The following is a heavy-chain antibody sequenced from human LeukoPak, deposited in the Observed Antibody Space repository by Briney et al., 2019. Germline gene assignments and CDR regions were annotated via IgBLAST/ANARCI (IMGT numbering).Heavy chain of an antibody. Sequence: SVKVSCKASGGTFSSYAISWVRQAPGQGLEWMGGIIPIFGTANYAQKFQGRVTITADESTSTAYMELSSLRSEDTAVYYCARGRLGNYYYYYMDVWGKGTTVTVSS. CDR2: IIPIFGTA. CDR1: GGTFSSYA. D-gene: IGHD3-16*01. CDR3: ARGRLGNYYYYYMDV. J-gene: IGHJ6*03. V-gene: IGHV1-69*13.